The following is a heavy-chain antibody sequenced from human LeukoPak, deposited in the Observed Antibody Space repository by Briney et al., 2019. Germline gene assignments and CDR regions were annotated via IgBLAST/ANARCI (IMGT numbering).Heavy chain of an antibody. V-gene: IGHV3-66*01. CDR3: ARASTTVPNLLDN. CDR2: ICSGGST. D-gene: IGHD4-17*01. CDR1: GFTVSSNY. Sequence: GGSLRLSCAASGFTVSSNYMSWVRQAPGKGLEWVSVICSGGSTYYADSVKGRFTISRDNAKNTLYLQMNSLRAEDTAVYYCARASTTVPNLLDNWGQGTLVTVSS. J-gene: IGHJ4*02.